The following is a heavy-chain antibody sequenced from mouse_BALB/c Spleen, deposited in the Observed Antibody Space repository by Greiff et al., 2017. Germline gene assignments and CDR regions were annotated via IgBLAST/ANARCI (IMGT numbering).Heavy chain of an antibody. CDR2: ISYSGST. D-gene: IGHD1-1*02. CDR1: GYSITSDYA. CDR3: AWRVERLDWYFDV. Sequence: EVQLQQSGPGLVKPSQSLSLTCTVTGYSITSDYAWYWIRQVPGNILEWMGYISYSGSTSYNPSLKSRISMNRDKSKNQFFQQLNSVTTEDTATSYGAWRVERLDWYFDVWGAGTTVTVSS. V-gene: IGHV3-2*02. J-gene: IGHJ1*01.